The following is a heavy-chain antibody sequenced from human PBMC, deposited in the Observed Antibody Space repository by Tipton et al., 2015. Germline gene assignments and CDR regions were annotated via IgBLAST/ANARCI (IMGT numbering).Heavy chain of an antibody. D-gene: IGHD3-22*01. CDR3: AREVWYNDSTGYDY. V-gene: IGHV4-4*02. J-gene: IGHJ4*02. CDR1: GDSISSSNW. CDR2: IHHGGST. Sequence: GSLRLSCSVSGDSISSSNWWSWVRQPPGKELEWIGEIHHGGSTNYNPSLKSRVTMSVDTSKNQFSLHLSSVTAADTAVYYCAREVWYNDSTGYDYWGQGTLVTVSS.